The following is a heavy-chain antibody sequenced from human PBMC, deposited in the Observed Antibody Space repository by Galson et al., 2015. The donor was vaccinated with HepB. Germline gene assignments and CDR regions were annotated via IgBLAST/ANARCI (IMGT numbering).Heavy chain of an antibody. Sequence: SLRLSCAASGFTCSNAWLSWVRQAPGTGLEWLGGIKSKTDGGTTDYAPPVKGRFTISRDDSKNTLYLQMNSLKTEDTAVYYCATVVKRSWFDSWGQGTLVTVSS. D-gene: IGHD2-2*01. CDR2: IKSKTDGGTT. CDR1: GFTCSNAW. J-gene: IGHJ5*01. V-gene: IGHV3-15*01. CDR3: ATVVKRSWFDS.